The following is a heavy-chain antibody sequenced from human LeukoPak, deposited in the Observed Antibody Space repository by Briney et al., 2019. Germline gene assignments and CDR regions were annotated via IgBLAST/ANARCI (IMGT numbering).Heavy chain of an antibody. CDR1: GGTFSSYA. D-gene: IGHD5-12*01. J-gene: IGHJ5*02. Sequence: GASVKVSCKASGGTFSSYAISWVRQAPGQGLEWMGGIIPIFGTANYAQKFQGRVTITADKSTSTAYMELSSLRSEDTAVYYCARGLVATNWFDPWGQGTLVTVSS. V-gene: IGHV1-69*06. CDR2: IIPIFGTA. CDR3: ARGLVATNWFDP.